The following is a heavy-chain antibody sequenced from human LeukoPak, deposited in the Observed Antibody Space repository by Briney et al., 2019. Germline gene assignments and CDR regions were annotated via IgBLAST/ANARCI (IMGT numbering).Heavy chain of an antibody. Sequence: GGSLRLSCAASGLTFRNYAMSWVRQAPGKGLEWVSVICANDGNTYYADAVKGRFTISRDNSKDTLYLQMDSLRAEDTALYYCAKKVVVGATSPYSDFQDWGQGTLVTVSS. D-gene: IGHD1-26*01. V-gene: IGHV3-23*01. J-gene: IGHJ1*01. CDR2: ICANDGNT. CDR1: GLTFRNYA. CDR3: AKKVVVGATSPYSDFQD.